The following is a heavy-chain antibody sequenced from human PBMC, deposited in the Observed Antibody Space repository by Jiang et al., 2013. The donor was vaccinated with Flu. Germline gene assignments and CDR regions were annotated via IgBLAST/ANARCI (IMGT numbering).Heavy chain of an antibody. Sequence: PGLVKPSETLSLTCTVSGGSVSSGSYYWSWIRQPPGKGLEWIGYIYYSGSTNYNPSLKSRVTISVDTSKNQFSLKLSSVTAADTAVYYCAISTISGYYVGPEYYFDYWGQGTLVTVSS. CDR2: IYYSGST. CDR1: GGSVSSGSYY. V-gene: IGHV4-61*01. D-gene: IGHD3-22*01. CDR3: AISTISGYYVGPEYYFDY. J-gene: IGHJ4*02.